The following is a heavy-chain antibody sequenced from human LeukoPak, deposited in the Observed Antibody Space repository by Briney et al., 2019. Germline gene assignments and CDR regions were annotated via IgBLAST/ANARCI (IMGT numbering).Heavy chain of an antibody. CDR1: GFTFSNYW. Sequence: PGGSLRLSCAASGFTFSNYWMSWVRQAPGKGLEWVANIKQDGSEKYYVDSVKGRFTISRGNAKNSLYLQMNSLRAEDTAVYYCASFRITVAGRTGLDYWGQGTLVTVSS. CDR3: ASFRITVAGRTGLDY. V-gene: IGHV3-7*01. CDR2: IKQDGSEK. J-gene: IGHJ4*02. D-gene: IGHD6-19*01.